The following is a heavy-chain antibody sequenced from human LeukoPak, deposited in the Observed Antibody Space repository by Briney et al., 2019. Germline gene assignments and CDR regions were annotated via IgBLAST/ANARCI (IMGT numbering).Heavy chain of an antibody. CDR1: GFTFSNAW. V-gene: IGHV3-21*01. Sequence: GGSLRLSCAASGFTFSNAWMSWVRQAPGKGLEWVSCISSSSSYIYYADSVKGRFTISRDNAKNSLYLQMNSLRAEDTAVYYCARAQQGVVVPAADDYWGQGTLVTVSS. D-gene: IGHD2-2*01. CDR3: ARAQQGVVVPAADDY. J-gene: IGHJ4*02. CDR2: ISSSSSYI.